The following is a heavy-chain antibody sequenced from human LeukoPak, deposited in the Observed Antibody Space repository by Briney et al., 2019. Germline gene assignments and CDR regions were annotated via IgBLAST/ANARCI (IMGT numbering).Heavy chain of an antibody. V-gene: IGHV4-34*01. Sequence: PSETLSLTCAVYGGSFSGYYWSWIRQPPGKGLEWIGEINHSGSTSYNPSLKSRVTISVDTSKNQFSLKLSSVTAADTAVYYCARSIRIAARPDWFDPWGQGTLVTVSS. CDR1: GGSFSGYY. CDR2: INHSGST. CDR3: ARSIRIAARPDWFDP. D-gene: IGHD6-6*01. J-gene: IGHJ5*02.